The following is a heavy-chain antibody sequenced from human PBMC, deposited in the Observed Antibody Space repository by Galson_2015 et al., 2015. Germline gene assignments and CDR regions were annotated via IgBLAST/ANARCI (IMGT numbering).Heavy chain of an antibody. J-gene: IGHJ4*02. CDR1: GFTFSRYG. Sequence: SLRLSCAASGFTFSRYGMHWVRQAPGKGLEWVSLIWYDGNNKYYADSVKGRFTISRDNSKNTLYLQMNSLRAEDTAVYYCATDPTALLQYPFWGQGTLVTVSS. CDR3: ATDPTALLQYPF. D-gene: IGHD3-9*01. V-gene: IGHV3-33*01. CDR2: IWYDGNNK.